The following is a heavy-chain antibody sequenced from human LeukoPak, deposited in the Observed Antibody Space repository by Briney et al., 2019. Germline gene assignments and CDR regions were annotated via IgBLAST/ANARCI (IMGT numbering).Heavy chain of an antibody. Sequence: GASVKVSCKASGGTFSSYAISWVRQAPGQGLEWMGGIIPIFGTANYAQKFQGRVTITTDESTSTAYMELSRLRSDDTAVYYCARGPYYGSGSLEFDYWGQGTLVTVSS. CDR1: GGTFSSYA. J-gene: IGHJ4*02. CDR2: IIPIFGTA. V-gene: IGHV1-69*05. D-gene: IGHD3-10*01. CDR3: ARGPYYGSGSLEFDY.